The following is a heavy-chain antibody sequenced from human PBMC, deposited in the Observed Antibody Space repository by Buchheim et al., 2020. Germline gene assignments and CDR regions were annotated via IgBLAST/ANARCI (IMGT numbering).Heavy chain of an antibody. D-gene: IGHD6-13*01. CDR1: GASVSSGRYY. J-gene: IGHJ6*02. CDR2: IHTNGLT. Sequence: VQLQESGPGLVKPSQTLSLTCTVSGASVSSGRYYWSWIRQPAGKGLEWIGRIHTNGLTNYSSSLESRVTISVDTSKNQFSLRLSSVTAADTAVYYCTRDPLMAAADFNYYYGMDVWGQGTT. CDR3: TRDPLMAAADFNYYYGMDV. V-gene: IGHV4-61*02.